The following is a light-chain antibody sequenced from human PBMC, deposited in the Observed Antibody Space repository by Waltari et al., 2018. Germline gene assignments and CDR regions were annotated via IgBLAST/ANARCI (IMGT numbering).Light chain of an antibody. V-gene: IGKV3-11*01. CDR3: QHRSNWPLT. Sequence: EIVLTQSPATLSLSPGERATLSCRASQSVSSNLAWYQQKPGQAPRLLIYDASQRATGIPARFSGSGSGTDFTLTISSLEPEDFALYYCQHRSNWPLTFGGGTKVEIK. CDR1: QSVSSN. J-gene: IGKJ4*01. CDR2: DAS.